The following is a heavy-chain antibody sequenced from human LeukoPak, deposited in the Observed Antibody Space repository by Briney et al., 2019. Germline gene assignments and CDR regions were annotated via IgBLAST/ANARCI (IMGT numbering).Heavy chain of an antibody. CDR2: IDNDGHGI. V-gene: IGHV3-74*03. CDR3: ATGGGWVPSFGVVTHIDV. Sequence: QPRGSLRLSCAASGFTFSGYWMHWVRQGPEKGLELVSRIDNDGHGILYADSVKGRFTTSRDNAKNTLYLQMNSLRFEDTAVYYCATGGGWVPSFGVVTHIDVWGKGTTVTVSS. D-gene: IGHD3-3*01. J-gene: IGHJ6*03. CDR1: GFTFSGYW.